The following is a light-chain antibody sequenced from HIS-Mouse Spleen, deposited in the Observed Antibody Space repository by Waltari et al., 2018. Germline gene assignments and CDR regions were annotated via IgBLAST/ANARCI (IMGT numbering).Light chain of an antibody. V-gene: IGLV3-25*03. Sequence: SYELTQPPSVSVSPGQTASITCSGDALPKPYAYWYQQKPGQAPVLVIYKDSERPSGIPERFSGSSSGTTVTLTISGVQAEDEADYYCQSADSSGTYKGVFGGGTKLTVL. CDR1: ALPKPY. J-gene: IGLJ3*02. CDR2: KDS. CDR3: QSADSSGTYKGV.